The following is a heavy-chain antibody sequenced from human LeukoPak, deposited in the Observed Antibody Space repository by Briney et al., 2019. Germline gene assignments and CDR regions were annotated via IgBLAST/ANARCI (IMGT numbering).Heavy chain of an antibody. CDR1: GGSMSSSSYY. V-gene: IGHV4-39*01. Sequence: SETLSLTCTVSGGSMSSSSYYWGWIRQPPGKGLEWIGSIYYSGTTYYNPSLKSRVTIAVDTSKNQFSLKLSSVPAADTSVYYCARLGIAVAVDFDYWGQGTLVTVSS. CDR2: IYYSGTT. D-gene: IGHD6-19*01. J-gene: IGHJ4*02. CDR3: ARLGIAVAVDFDY.